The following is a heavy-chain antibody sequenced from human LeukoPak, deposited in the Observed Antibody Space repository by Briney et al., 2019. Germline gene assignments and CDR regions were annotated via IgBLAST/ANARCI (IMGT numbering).Heavy chain of an antibody. CDR1: GFTFSNYG. CDR2: ISYDGSNK. CDR3: ARHGMYSGSESYYDPFDY. D-gene: IGHD3-10*01. J-gene: IGHJ4*02. Sequence: GRSLRLSCAASGFTFSNYGMHWVRQAPGKGLEWVAVISYDGSNKYYADSVKGRFTISRDNSKNTLYLQMNSLSAEDTAVYYCARHGMYSGSESYYDPFDYWGQGTLVTVSS. V-gene: IGHV3-30*03.